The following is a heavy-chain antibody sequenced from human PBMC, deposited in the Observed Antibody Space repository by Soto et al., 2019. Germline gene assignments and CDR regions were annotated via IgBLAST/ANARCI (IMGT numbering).Heavy chain of an antibody. V-gene: IGHV3-48*02. CDR3: TTSTGHLNH. CDR2: ITGSSDRI. D-gene: IGHD2-8*02. Sequence: EVQLVESGGGWVQPGGSLRLSCAASGLTFSVYTMNWVRQAPGKGLDWVSYITGSSDRILFADSVKGRFTVSRDNAKNPLYLQMNSLRDEDTGVYYCTTSTGHLNHWGQGTLVSVSS. CDR1: GLTFSVYT. J-gene: IGHJ4*02.